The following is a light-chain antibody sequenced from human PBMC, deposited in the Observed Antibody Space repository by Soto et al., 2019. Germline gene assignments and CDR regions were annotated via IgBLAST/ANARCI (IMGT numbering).Light chain of an antibody. CDR3: QSYDSSLSGYV. CDR1: SSNIGAGFD. CDR2: GNS. J-gene: IGLJ1*01. Sequence: VLTQPPSVSGAPGQRVTPSCTGTSSNIGAGFDVHWYQQLPGTAPKLLIYGNSNRPSGVPDRFSGSKSGTSASLAITGLQAEDEADYYCQSYDSSLSGYVFGIGTKVTVL. V-gene: IGLV1-40*01.